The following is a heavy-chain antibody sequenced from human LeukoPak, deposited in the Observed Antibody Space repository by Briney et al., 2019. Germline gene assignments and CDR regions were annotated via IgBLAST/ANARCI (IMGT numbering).Heavy chain of an antibody. Sequence: KTSETLSLTCAVYGGSFSGYYWSWIRQPPGKGLEWIGEINHSGSTNYNPSLKSRVTISVDTSKNQFSLKLSSVTAADTAVYYCARAGIAARRAFDPWGQGTLVTVSS. J-gene: IGHJ5*02. CDR3: ARAGIAARRAFDP. V-gene: IGHV4-34*01. D-gene: IGHD6-13*01. CDR2: INHSGST. CDR1: GGSFSGYY.